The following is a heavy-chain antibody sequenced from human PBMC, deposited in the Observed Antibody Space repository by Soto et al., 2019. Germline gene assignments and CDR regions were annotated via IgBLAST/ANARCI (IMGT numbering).Heavy chain of an antibody. J-gene: IGHJ4*02. D-gene: IGHD3-22*01. Sequence: QVQLVQSGAEVKKPGSSVKVSCKASGGTFSSYAISWVRQAPGQGLEWMGGIIPIFGTANYAQKFQGRVTITADKSTSTAYMELSSLRSEDTAVYYCARDITRGDDSSGYYRYFDYWGQGTLVTVSS. CDR3: ARDITRGDDSSGYYRYFDY. CDR2: IIPIFGTA. V-gene: IGHV1-69*06. CDR1: GGTFSSYA.